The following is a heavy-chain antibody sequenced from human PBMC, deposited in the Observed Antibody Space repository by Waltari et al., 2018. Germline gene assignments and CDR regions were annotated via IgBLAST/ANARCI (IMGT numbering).Heavy chain of an antibody. CDR3: ARAGLLGAFDV. J-gene: IGHJ3*01. Sequence: EVQLVESGGGFVQPGGSLRLSCPASGLTFIRSWIHWVRQFPGKGLMWVSRINNDGSSTVYADSVKGRFTISRDDAKNTVSLQMNNLSAEDTALYYCARAGLLGAFDVWGQGTMVTVSS. CDR1: GLTFIRSW. CDR2: INNDGSST. V-gene: IGHV3-74*03. D-gene: IGHD2-15*01.